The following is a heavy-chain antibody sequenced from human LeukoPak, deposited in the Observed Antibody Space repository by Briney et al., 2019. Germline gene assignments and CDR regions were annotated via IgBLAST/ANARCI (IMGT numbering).Heavy chain of an antibody. CDR1: GFTFSSNY. CDR3: ARSASYDSTSYYIYYFLDV. CDR2: IYTDGTT. D-gene: IGHD3-22*01. J-gene: IGHJ6*03. Sequence: GGSLRLSCAASGFTFSSNYMSWVRQAPGKGLEWVSVIYTDGTTHYADSVKGRFTISRDSSKNTLYLQMSSLRAEDTAVYYCARSASYDSTSYYIYYFLDVWGKGTTVTISS. V-gene: IGHV3-66*01.